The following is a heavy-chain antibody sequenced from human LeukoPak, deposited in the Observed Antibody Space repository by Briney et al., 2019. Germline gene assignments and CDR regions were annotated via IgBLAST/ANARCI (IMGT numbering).Heavy chain of an antibody. CDR1: GYHFTSYW. CDR3: ARSRSGWPVDY. D-gene: IGHD6-19*01. J-gene: IGHJ4*02. CDR2: IYPGDSDT. V-gene: IGHV5-51*01. Sequence: GESLQISCEGSGYHFTSYWIAWVRPLPGKGLEWMGIIYPGDSDTRYSPSFQGQVTISADKSISTAYLQWSSLKASDTAMYYCARSRSGWPVDYWGQGTLVTVSS.